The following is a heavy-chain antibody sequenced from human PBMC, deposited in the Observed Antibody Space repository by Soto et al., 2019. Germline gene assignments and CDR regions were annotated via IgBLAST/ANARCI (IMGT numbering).Heavy chain of an antibody. D-gene: IGHD2-15*01. V-gene: IGHV3-23*01. J-gene: IGHJ4*02. CDR1: GFTSSSYA. CDR3: ANSPWVEAAYHFDN. Sequence: EVQLLESGGGLVQPGGSVRLSCAASGFTSSSYAMTWVRQAPGKGLEWVSTISGSGGSTYYADSVKGRVTISRDNSMNALCLRMNRLRTEDTAVDYCANSPWVEAAYHFDNWGQGKLVTVSS. CDR2: ISGSGGST.